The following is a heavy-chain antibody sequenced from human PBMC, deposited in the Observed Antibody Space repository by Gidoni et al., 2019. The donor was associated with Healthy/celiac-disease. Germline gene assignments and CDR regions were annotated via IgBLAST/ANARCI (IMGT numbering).Heavy chain of an antibody. J-gene: IGHJ3*02. V-gene: IGHV4-30-4*01. CDR2: IYYSGST. Sequence: QVQLQESGPGLVKPSQTLSLTCTVSGGSISSGDYYWSWIRQPPGKGLEWIGYIYYSGSTYYNPSLKSRVTISVDTSKNQFSLKLSSVTAADTAVYYCERYFLDDEHGRHAFDIWGQGTMVTVSS. D-gene: IGHD3-9*01. CDR3: ERYFLDDEHGRHAFDI. CDR1: GGSISSGDYY.